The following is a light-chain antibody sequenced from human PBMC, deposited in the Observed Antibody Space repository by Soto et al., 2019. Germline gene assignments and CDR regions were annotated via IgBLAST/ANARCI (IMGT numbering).Light chain of an antibody. CDR3: KQRSNGPAFT. CDR2: DSS. Sequence: EIVLTQSPATLSLSPGERATLSCRASQSISRYLAWYQQKPGQAPRLLIYDSSNRATGIPGRFSGSGSGTDFTLTISSLEPEDFAVYYCKQRSNGPAFTFGQGTKLEIK. CDR1: QSISRY. J-gene: IGKJ2*01. V-gene: IGKV3-11*01.